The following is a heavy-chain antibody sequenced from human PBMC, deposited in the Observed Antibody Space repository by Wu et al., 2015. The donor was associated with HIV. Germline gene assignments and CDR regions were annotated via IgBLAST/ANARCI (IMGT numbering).Heavy chain of an antibody. J-gene: IGHJ4*02. CDR3: ARESQGIYDSSGYYYFDY. Sequence: QVQLVQSGAEVKKPGASVKVSCKASGYTFTSYGISWVRQAPGQGLEWMGWISAYNGNTNYAQKLQGRVTMTTDTSTSTAYMELRSLRSDDTAVYYCARESQGIYDSSGYYYFDYWGQGTLVTVSS. CDR1: GYTFTSYG. V-gene: IGHV1-18*01. CDR2: ISAYNGNT. D-gene: IGHD3-22*01.